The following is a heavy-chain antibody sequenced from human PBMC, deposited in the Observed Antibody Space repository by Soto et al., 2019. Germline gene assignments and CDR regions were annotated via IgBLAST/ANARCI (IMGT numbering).Heavy chain of an antibody. J-gene: IGHJ6*02. CDR1: GFTFGSYG. V-gene: IGHV3-23*01. CDR3: AKAKGRSNFYYSGLDV. Sequence: GGSLRLSCAASGFTFGSYGMTWVRQAPGKGLECVSGITAATGTTYYADSVKGRFTISRDLSTNTLFLQMNSLRAADSAVYYCAKAKGRSNFYYSGLDVWGQGTTVTVSS. D-gene: IGHD1-26*01. CDR2: ITAATGTT.